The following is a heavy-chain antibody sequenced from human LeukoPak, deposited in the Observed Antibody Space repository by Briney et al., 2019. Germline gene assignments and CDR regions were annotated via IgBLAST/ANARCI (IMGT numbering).Heavy chain of an antibody. D-gene: IGHD1-1*01. CDR1: GGSISSYY. CDR3: ARHQSKRRVAPFDY. CDR2: IYYSGST. J-gene: IGHJ4*02. V-gene: IGHV4-59*08. Sequence: ETLSLTCTVSGGSISSYYWSWIRQPPGKGLEWIGYIYYSGSTNFNPSLKSRVTISVDTSKNQFSLRLSSVTAADTAVYYCARHQSKRRVAPFDYWGQGTLVTVSS.